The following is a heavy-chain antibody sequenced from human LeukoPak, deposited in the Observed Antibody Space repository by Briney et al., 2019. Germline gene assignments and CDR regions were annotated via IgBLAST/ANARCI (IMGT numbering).Heavy chain of an antibody. J-gene: IGHJ3*02. CDR3: ARHLGPDI. V-gene: IGHV3-23*01. CDR1: GFTFSNYA. CDR2: ISDNGAGT. Sequence: GGSPRLPCAASGFTFSNYAMTWVRQAPGKGLEWVSVISDNGAGTYYVDSVKGRFTVSRDNSKKTLYLQMNSLRAEDTAVYYCARHLGPDIWGQGTKVTVSS.